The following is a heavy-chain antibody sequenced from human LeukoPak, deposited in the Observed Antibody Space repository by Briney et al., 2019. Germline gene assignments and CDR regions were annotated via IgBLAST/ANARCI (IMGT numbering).Heavy chain of an antibody. CDR3: AKGQPGGTQLPSWAPYYFDY. V-gene: IGHV3-30*18. CDR2: ISYDGSNK. CDR1: GFXFSSSG. J-gene: IGHJ4*02. D-gene: IGHD5-18*01. Sequence: GGSLRLSCAASGFXFSSSGIHWVRQAPGKGLQWVAVISYDGSNKYYTNSVKGRFTISRHNSKNTVYLQMSSLRAEDTAVYYCAKGQPGGTQLPSWAPYYFDYWGQGTLVTVSS.